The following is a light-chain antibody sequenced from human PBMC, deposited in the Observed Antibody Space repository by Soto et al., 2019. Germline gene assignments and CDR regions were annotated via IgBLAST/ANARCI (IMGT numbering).Light chain of an antibody. CDR1: QSVSSN. J-gene: IGKJ3*01. Sequence: EIVMTQSPATLSVSPGERATLSCRASQSVSSNLAWYQQKPGQAPRLLIYGASTRATGIPARFSGSGSGTEFTLTISSLQSEDLAVYYCQQYNNWPVFGPGTKVDIK. CDR3: QQYNNWPV. CDR2: GAS. V-gene: IGKV3-15*01.